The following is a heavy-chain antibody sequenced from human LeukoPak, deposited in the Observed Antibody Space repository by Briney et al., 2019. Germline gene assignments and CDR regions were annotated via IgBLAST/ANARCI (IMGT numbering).Heavy chain of an antibody. J-gene: IGHJ6*04. D-gene: IGHD3-10*02. CDR2: ISSSGSTI. CDR1: GFTFKNYA. Sequence: GGSLRLSCAASGFTFKNYAMYWVRQAPGKGLEWVSYISSSGSTIYYADSVKGRFTISRDNAKNSLYLQMNSLRAEDTAVYYCAELGITMIGGVWGEGTTVTISS. CDR3: AELGITMIGGV. V-gene: IGHV3-48*03.